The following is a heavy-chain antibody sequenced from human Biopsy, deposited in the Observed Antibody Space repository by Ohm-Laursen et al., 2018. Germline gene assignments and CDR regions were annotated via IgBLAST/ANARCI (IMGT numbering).Heavy chain of an antibody. D-gene: IGHD3-22*01. J-gene: IGHJ4*02. CDR1: GGSFTGYY. Sequence: TLSLTCAVYGGSFTGYYWSWIRQPPGKGLEWIGEINHSGSTNYNPSLKSRVTISLDTSKNQLSLKLSSVTAADTAVYYCARESYSSGYYYRDYWGQGTLVTVSS. CDR3: ARESYSSGYYYRDY. CDR2: INHSGST. V-gene: IGHV4-34*01.